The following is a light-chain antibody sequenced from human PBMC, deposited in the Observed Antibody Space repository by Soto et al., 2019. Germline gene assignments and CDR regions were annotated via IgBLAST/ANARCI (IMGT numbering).Light chain of an antibody. Sequence: EIVLTQSPGTLSLSPGERATLACRASQSVSSSYLAWYQHKPGQAPRLLIYGASSRATGIPDRFSGSGSGTDFTLTISRLEPEDFEVYYCQQYGSSPRFTFGPGTKVDIK. CDR1: QSVSSSY. J-gene: IGKJ3*01. V-gene: IGKV3-20*01. CDR3: QQYGSSPRFT. CDR2: GAS.